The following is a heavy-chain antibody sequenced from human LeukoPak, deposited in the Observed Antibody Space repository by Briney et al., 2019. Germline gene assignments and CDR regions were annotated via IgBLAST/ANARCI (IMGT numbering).Heavy chain of an antibody. CDR3: ARDREIAVAGTGFDY. J-gene: IGHJ4*02. D-gene: IGHD6-19*01. CDR2: IYYSGST. CDR1: GGSISSYY. V-gene: IGHV4-59*01. Sequence: SETLSLTCTVSGGSISSYYWSWIRQPPGKGLEWIGYIYYSGSTNYNPSLKSRVTISVDTSKNQFSQKLSSVTAADTAVYYCARDREIAVAGTGFDYWGQGTLVTVSS.